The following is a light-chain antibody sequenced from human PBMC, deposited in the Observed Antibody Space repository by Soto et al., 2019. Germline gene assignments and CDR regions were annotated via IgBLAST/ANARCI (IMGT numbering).Light chain of an antibody. CDR2: WAS. J-gene: IGKJ1*01. CDR1: QNILYSSNNQNY. V-gene: IGKV4-1*01. Sequence: DIVMSQSPDSLAVSLGERATINCKSSQNILYSSNNQNYLAWYQQKPGQPPKLLIYWASTRESGVPDRFSGSGSGTEFTLTIGSLQPDAFATYYCHQYNSYPRTFGQGTKVDIK. CDR3: HQYNSYPRT.